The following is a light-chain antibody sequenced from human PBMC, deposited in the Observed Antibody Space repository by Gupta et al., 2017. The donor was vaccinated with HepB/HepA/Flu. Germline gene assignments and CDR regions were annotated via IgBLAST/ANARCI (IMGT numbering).Light chain of an antibody. CDR3: QQYYSMGT. V-gene: IGKV4-1*01. CDR1: QIVLHSSNSKNY. Sequence: DIVMNQSPDFLAVSLGERATINCKFSQIVLHSSNSKNYLAWYQQQPGQPPKLLIYWASTRESGVPDRFSGSGSGTDFTLTISSLQAEDVAVYYCQQYYSMGTFGQGTKVEIK. CDR2: WAS. J-gene: IGKJ1*01.